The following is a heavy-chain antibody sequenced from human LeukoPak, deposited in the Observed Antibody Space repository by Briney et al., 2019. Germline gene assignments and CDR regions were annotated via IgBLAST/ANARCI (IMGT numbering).Heavy chain of an antibody. CDR1: GYTFTGYY. CDR2: INPNSGGT. CDR3: ARGSSYYVGSPDY. Sequence: GASVKVSCKASGYTFTGYYMHWVRQAPGQGLEWMGWINPNSGGTNYAQKFQGRVTMTRDTSISTAYMELSRLRSGDTAVYYCARGSSYYVGSPDYWGQGTLVTVSS. J-gene: IGHJ4*02. D-gene: IGHD1-26*01. V-gene: IGHV1-2*02.